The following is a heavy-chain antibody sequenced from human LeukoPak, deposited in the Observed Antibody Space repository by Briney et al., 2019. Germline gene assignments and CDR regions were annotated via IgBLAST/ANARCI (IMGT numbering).Heavy chain of an antibody. J-gene: IGHJ3*02. D-gene: IGHD3-22*01. V-gene: IGHV4-59*01. Sequence: PSETLSLTCTVSGGSISSYYWSWIRQPPGKGLEWIGYIYYSGSTNYNPSLKSRVTISVDTSKNQFSLKLSSVTAADTAVYYCARDPPDYYDSSGYYYERTSSGGFDIWGQGTMVTVS. CDR2: IYYSGST. CDR1: GGSISSYY. CDR3: ARDPPDYYDSSGYYYERTSSGGFDI.